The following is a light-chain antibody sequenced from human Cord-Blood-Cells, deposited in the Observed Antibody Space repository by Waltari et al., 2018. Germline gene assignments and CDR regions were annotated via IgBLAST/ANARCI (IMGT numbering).Light chain of an antibody. CDR1: QDISNY. CDR2: EAS. CDR3: QQYDNLPLT. Sequence: DIQMTQSPSSLSASVGDRVTITCQASQDISNYLNWYQQKPGKAPKLLIYEASNLETRVPSRFSGSGSGTDFPFTISSLQPEDIATYYCQQYDNLPLTFGGGTKVEIK. J-gene: IGKJ4*01. V-gene: IGKV1-33*01.